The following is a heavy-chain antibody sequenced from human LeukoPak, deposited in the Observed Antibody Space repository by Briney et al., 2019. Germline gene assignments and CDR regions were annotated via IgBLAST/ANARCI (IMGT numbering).Heavy chain of an antibody. J-gene: IGHJ4*02. CDR3: VSWVNYRSFGY. V-gene: IGHV4-30-4*08. D-gene: IGHD3-16*02. CDR2: ISDSGST. Sequence: PSQTLSLTSTVSGGSISSGDYYWNWIRQPPGKGLEWIGFISDSGSTYYNPSLKSRLTISLDTSKNQFSLKLSSVTAADTAVHYCVSWVNYRSFGYWGQGTLVTVSS. CDR1: GGSISSGDYY.